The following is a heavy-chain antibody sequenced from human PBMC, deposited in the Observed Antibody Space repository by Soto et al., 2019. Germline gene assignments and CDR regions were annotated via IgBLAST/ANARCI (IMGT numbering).Heavy chain of an antibody. CDR3: ATDVETADYCFDY. J-gene: IGHJ4*02. V-gene: IGHV1-24*01. CDR2: FDPEDGET. CDR1: GNTLTELS. D-gene: IGHD5-18*01. Sequence: SSKVSCKVSGNTLTELSMHWVRQAPGKGLEWMGGFDPEDGETIYEQKFQGRVNMTEDTSKDTAYMERSSLRSEGTAVYYCATDVETADYCFDYWGQGTLVTVSS.